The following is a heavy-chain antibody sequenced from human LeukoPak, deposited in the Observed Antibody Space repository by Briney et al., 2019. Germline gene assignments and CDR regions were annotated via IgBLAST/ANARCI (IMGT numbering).Heavy chain of an antibody. CDR2: INHSGST. V-gene: IGHV4-34*01. Sequence: SETLSLTCAVYGGSFSGYYWSWIRQPPGKGLEWIGEINHSGSTNYNPSLKSRVTISVDTSKNQFSLKLSSVTAADAAVYYCASIANSSLAVAHGTVVFQHWGQGTLVTVSS. J-gene: IGHJ1*01. D-gene: IGHD6-19*01. CDR3: ASIANSSLAVAHGTVVFQH. CDR1: GGSFSGYY.